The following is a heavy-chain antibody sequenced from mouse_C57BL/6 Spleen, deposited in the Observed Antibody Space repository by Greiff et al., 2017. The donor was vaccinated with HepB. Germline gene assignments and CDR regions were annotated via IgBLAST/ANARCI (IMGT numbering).Heavy chain of an antibody. CDR3: AREHATTVVAQYFDV. CDR1: GYSITSGYY. J-gene: IGHJ1*03. D-gene: IGHD1-1*01. Sequence: EVKLVESGPGLVKPSQSLSLTCSVTGYSITSGYYWNWIRQFPGNKLEWMGYISYDGSNNYNPSLKNRISITRDTSKNQFFLKLNSVTTEDTATYYCAREHATTVVAQYFDVWGTGTTVTVSS. V-gene: IGHV3-6*01. CDR2: ISYDGSN.